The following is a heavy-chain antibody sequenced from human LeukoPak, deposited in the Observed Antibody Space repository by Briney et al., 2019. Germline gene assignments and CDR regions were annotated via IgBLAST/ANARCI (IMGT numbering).Heavy chain of an antibody. CDR2: ISGYGATT. V-gene: IGHV3-23*01. CDR1: GFTFSTTA. CDR3: AKGKGPTANWYFDV. J-gene: IGHJ2*01. D-gene: IGHD2-21*02. Sequence: PGGSLRLSCAASGFTFSTTAMSWVRQAPGKGLEWVSAISGYGATTSYADSVKGRFTISRDNSKNTLYLHLNSLRAEDTAVYYCAKGKGPTANWYFDVWGRGTLVTVSS.